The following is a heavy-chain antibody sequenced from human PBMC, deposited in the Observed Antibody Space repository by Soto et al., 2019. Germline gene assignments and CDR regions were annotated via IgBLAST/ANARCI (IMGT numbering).Heavy chain of an antibody. J-gene: IGHJ5*02. CDR1: GYTFTGYY. D-gene: IGHD2-2*01. V-gene: IGHV1-2*04. CDR3: AIDRSLTNSQDIVVGGFDP. Sequence: ASVKVSCKASGYTFTGYYMHWVRQAPGQGLERMGWINPNSGGTNYAQKFQGWVTMTRDTSISTAYMELSRLRSDDTAVYYCAIDRSLTNSQDIVVGGFDPWGQGTLVTVSS. CDR2: INPNSGGT.